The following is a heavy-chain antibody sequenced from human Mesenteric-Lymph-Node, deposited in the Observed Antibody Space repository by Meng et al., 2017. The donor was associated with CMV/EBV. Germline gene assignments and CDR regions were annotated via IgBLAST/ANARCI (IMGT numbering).Heavy chain of an antibody. CDR2: IYYSGST. V-gene: IGHV4-59*01. J-gene: IGHJ6*02. CDR3: ARDLYYYFDMDV. Sequence: SETLSLTCAVYGGSFSGYYWSWIRQPPGKGLEWIGYIYYSGSTNYNPSLKSRVTISVDTSKNQFSLKLSSVTAADTAVYYCARDLYYYFDMDVWGQGTTVTVSS. CDR1: GGSFSGYY.